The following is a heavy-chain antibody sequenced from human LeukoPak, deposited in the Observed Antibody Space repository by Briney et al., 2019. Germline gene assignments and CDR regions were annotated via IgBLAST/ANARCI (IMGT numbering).Heavy chain of an antibody. V-gene: IGHV3-7*01. J-gene: IGHJ6*02. CDR1: GFTFSSHW. CDR3: ARDSYGMDV. CDR2: IKKDGSDK. Sequence: GGSLRLSCAVSGFTFSSHWMSWVRQAPGKGLEWVANIKKDGSDKYYVDSVKGRFTISRDNAKNSLYLQMNSLRAEDTAVYYCARDSYGMDVWGQGTTVTVSS.